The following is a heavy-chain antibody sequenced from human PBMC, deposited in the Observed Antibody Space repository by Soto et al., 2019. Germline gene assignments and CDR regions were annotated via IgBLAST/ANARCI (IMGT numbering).Heavy chain of an antibody. V-gene: IGHV4-31*02. Sequence: SQPLSHPWTVSDGYIGSVGDCRSRNHQHPGKGLEWIGYIYYSGSTYYNPSLKSRVTISVDTSKNQFSLKLSSVTAADTAVYYCARRISGSYPADYFDYWGQGTLVTVSS. D-gene: IGHD1-26*01. CDR3: ARRISGSYPADYFDY. CDR1: DGYIGSVGDC. J-gene: IGHJ4*02. CDR2: IYYSGST.